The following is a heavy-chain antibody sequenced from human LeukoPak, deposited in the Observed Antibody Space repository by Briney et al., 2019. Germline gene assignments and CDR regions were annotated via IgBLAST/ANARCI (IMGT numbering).Heavy chain of an antibody. CDR2: IYYSGST. Sequence: SETLSLTCTVSGGSISSYYWSWIRQPPGKGLEWIGYIYYSGSTNYNPSLKSRVTISVDTSKNQFSLKLSSVTAADTAVYYCARSLRAAAGLIDYWGQGTLVTVSS. V-gene: IGHV4-59*08. D-gene: IGHD6-13*01. CDR3: ARSLRAAAGLIDY. J-gene: IGHJ4*02. CDR1: GGSISSYY.